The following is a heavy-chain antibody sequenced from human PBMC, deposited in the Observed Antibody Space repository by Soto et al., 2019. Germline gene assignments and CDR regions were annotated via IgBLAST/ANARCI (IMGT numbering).Heavy chain of an antibody. Sequence: LSLTCTVSGGSISSSTYYWGWMRQPPGKGLEWIASFFIGGNTYYNPSLKSRVTISVDTSKNQFSLKLSSVTAADTAVYFCARRVRYCFCGSCYFTRDAFYIWGQGTMVPVSS. CDR1: GGSISSSTYY. D-gene: IGHD2-15*01. V-gene: IGHV4-39*01. J-gene: IGHJ3*02. CDR2: FFIGGNT. CDR3: ARRVRYCFCGSCYFTRDAFYI.